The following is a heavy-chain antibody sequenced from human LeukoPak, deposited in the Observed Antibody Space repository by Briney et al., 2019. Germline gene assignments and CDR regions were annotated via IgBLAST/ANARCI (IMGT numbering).Heavy chain of an antibody. Sequence: GWSLRLSCAASGFTFSSYAMSWVRQAPGMGLEWVSAISGSGGSTYYADSVKGRFTISRDNSKNTLYLQINSLRAEDTAIYYCARQLGYCSAGTCYFDYWGQGTLVTVSS. CDR3: ARQLGYCSAGTCYFDY. D-gene: IGHD2-15*01. J-gene: IGHJ4*02. V-gene: IGHV3-23*01. CDR2: ISGSGGST. CDR1: GFTFSSYA.